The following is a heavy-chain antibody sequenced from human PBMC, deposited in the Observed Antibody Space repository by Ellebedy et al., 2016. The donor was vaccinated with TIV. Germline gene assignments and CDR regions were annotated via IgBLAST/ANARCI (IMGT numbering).Heavy chain of an antibody. J-gene: IGHJ4*02. CDR3: AKDIELTLTTQNYFDV. D-gene: IGHD1-1*01. CDR1: GFTFSRFW. CDR2: IKYDEIEK. V-gene: IGHV3-7*05. Sequence: GESLKISCAASGFTFSRFWMGWIRQAPGKGLEWVAHIKYDEIEKYYANSVKGRFTISRDNAKNSLYLQMNNLRVEDTALYYCAKDIELTLTTQNYFDVWGPGTRVTVSS.